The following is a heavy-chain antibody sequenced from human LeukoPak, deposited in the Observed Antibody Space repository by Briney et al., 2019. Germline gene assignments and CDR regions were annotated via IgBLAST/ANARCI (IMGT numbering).Heavy chain of an antibody. CDR1: GGSISSGDYY. CDR2: IYYSGST. Sequence: PSETLSLTCTVSGGSISSGDYYWTWIRQPPGKGLEWIGYIYYSGSTYYNPSLRSRSAISVDTSKNQFSLKLSSVTAADTAVYYCASRLFMTIGNSAFDIWGQGTMVTVSS. V-gene: IGHV4-30-4*08. D-gene: IGHD1/OR15-1a*01. CDR3: ASRLFMTIGNSAFDI. J-gene: IGHJ3*02.